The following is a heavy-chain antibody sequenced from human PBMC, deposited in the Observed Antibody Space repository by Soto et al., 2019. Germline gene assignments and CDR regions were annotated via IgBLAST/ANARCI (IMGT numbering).Heavy chain of an antibody. CDR1: GYTFTRYY. D-gene: IGHD3-22*01. J-gene: IGHJ4*02. V-gene: IGHV1-46*01. CDR3: ARDPNGRWLLLFDY. Sequence: ASVKGSCKASGYTFTRYYMHWVRQAPGQRLEWMGIINPSGGSTSYAQKFQGRVTMTRDTSTSTVYMELSSLRSEDTAVYYCARDPNGRWLLLFDYWGQGTLVTVSS. CDR2: INPSGGST.